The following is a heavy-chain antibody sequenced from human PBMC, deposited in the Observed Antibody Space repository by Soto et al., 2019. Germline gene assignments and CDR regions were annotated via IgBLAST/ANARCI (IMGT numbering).Heavy chain of an antibody. J-gene: IGHJ4*02. Sequence: PGGSLRLSCAASGFTFRSYAMSWVRQAPGKGLEWVATITGTGTSTYFADSVKGRFTISRDNSRNTLYLQLNSLRAEDTAVYYCEKHTRTKWLLTKYFDSWGQGALVTVSS. V-gene: IGHV3-23*01. CDR2: ITGTGTST. CDR3: EKHTRTKWLLTKYFDS. CDR1: GFTFRSYA. D-gene: IGHD5-12*01.